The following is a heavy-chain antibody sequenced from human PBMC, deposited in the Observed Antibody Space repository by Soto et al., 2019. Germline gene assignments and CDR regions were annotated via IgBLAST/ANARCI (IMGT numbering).Heavy chain of an antibody. Sequence: SETLSLTCAAYGGSFSGYYWSWIRQPPGKGLEWIGEINHSGSTNYNPSLKSRVTISVDTSKNQFSLKLSSVTAADTAVYYCARAYYDFWSGYRKKNDAFDIWGQGTMVTVSS. CDR2: INHSGST. V-gene: IGHV4-34*01. J-gene: IGHJ3*02. D-gene: IGHD3-3*01. CDR3: ARAYYDFWSGYRKKNDAFDI. CDR1: GGSFSGYY.